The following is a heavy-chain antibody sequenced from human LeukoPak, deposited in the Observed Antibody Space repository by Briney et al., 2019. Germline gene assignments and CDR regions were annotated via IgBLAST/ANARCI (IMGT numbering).Heavy chain of an antibody. V-gene: IGHV4-4*07. J-gene: IGHJ6*02. CDR2: IYTSGST. CDR3: AREGPAAAVRYYGMDV. Sequence: SETLSLTCTVSGGSISSYYWSWIRQPAGKGLEWIGRIYTSGSTNYNPSLKSRVTMSVDTSKNQFSLKLSSVTAADTAVYYCAREGPAAAVRYYGMDVWGQGTTSPSP. D-gene: IGHD6-13*01. CDR1: GGSISSYY.